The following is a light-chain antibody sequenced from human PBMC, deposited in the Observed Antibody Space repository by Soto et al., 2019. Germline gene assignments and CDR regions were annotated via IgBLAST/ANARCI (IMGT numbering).Light chain of an antibody. CDR2: DAS. V-gene: IGKV3-11*01. CDR1: QSVSSS. Sequence: EIVLTQSPDTLSLSPGERATLSCRASQSVSSSLAWYHQKPGQAPRLLIYDASNRATGIPARFSGRGSGTDFTLTISSLEPEDFAVYYCQQRRDFFQVTFGPGTRVDIK. J-gene: IGKJ3*01. CDR3: QQRRDFFQVT.